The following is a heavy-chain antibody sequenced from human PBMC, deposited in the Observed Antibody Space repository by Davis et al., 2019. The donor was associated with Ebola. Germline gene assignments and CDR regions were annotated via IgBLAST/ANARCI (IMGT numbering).Heavy chain of an antibody. CDR1: GYSINSGYY. D-gene: IGHD6-19*01. J-gene: IGHJ4*02. CDR3: ARADTSGWAFYFDY. V-gene: IGHV4-38-2*02. Sequence: PSETLSLTCTVSGYSINSGYYWGWVRQPPGKGLEWIASIYHSGNTYYNPSLKRRVTISVDTSKNQFSLKLSSVTAADTAVYYCARADTSGWAFYFDYWGQGTLVTVSS. CDR2: IYHSGNT.